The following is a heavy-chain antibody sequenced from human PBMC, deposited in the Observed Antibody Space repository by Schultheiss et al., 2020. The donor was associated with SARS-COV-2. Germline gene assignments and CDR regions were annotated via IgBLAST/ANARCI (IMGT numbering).Heavy chain of an antibody. CDR3: ARDEGLEVLMVYALPYYYGMDV. V-gene: IGHV3-73*01. CDR1: GFTFSGSA. CDR2: IRSKANSYAT. Sequence: GGSLRLSCAASGFTFSGSAMHWVRQASGKGLEWVGRIRSKANSYATAYAASVKGRFTISRDNAKNSLYLQMNSLRAEDTAVYYCARDEGLEVLMVYALPYYYGMDVWGQGTTVTVSS. D-gene: IGHD2-8*01. J-gene: IGHJ6*02.